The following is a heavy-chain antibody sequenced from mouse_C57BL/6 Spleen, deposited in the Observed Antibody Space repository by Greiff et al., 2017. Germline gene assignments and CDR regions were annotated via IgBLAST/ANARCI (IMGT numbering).Heavy chain of an antibody. D-gene: IGHD2-2*01. Sequence: QVQLQQPGAELVKPGASVTMSCKASGYTFTSYWITWVKQRPGQCLVWIGDIYPGSGSTNYNEKFKSKATLTVDTSSSPAYLQLSSLTSEDSAVYDCARDEDGYDNYFDYWGQGTTLTVSS. J-gene: IGHJ2*01. CDR3: ARDEDGYDNYFDY. CDR2: IYPGSGST. V-gene: IGHV1-55*01. CDR1: GYTFTSYW.